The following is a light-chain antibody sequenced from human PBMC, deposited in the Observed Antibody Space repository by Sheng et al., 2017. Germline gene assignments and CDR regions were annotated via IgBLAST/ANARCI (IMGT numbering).Light chain of an antibody. CDR3: MQSLQLPYT. Sequence: DIVMTQSPDSLAVSLGERATINCKSSQSVLYSSNNNNYLAWYQQKPGQPPKLLIYWASTRESGVPDRFSGSGSGTDFTLKISRVEAEDVGIYYCMQSLQLPYTFGQGTKLEIK. V-gene: IGKV4-1*01. CDR2: WAS. CDR1: QSVLYSSNNNNY. J-gene: IGKJ2*01.